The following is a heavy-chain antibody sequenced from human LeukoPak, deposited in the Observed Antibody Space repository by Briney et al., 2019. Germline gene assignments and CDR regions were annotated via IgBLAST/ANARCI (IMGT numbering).Heavy chain of an antibody. CDR1: GFTFSTYD. D-gene: IGHD1-26*01. Sequence: PGGSLRLSCAASGFTFSTYDMNWVRQAPGKGLEYVSAISYNGGSTYYANSVKGRFTISRDNSKNTLYLQMGSLRADDMAVYYCARRPYSGTYYVDYWGQGTLVTVSS. CDR2: ISYNGGST. CDR3: ARRPYSGTYYVDY. V-gene: IGHV3-64*01. J-gene: IGHJ4*02.